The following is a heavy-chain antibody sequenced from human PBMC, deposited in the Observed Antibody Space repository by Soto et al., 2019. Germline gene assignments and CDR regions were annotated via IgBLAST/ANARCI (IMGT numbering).Heavy chain of an antibody. J-gene: IGHJ4*02. V-gene: IGHV3-33*01. CDR2: IWYDGSNK. CDR1: GFTFSSYG. Sequence: QVQLVESGGGVVQPGRSLRLSCAASGFTFSSYGMHWVRQAPGKGLEWVAVIWYDGSNKYYADSVKGRFTISRDNSKNTLYLQMNSLRVEDTAVYYCAREVDRRNYFDYWGQGTLVTVSS. D-gene: IGHD3-9*01. CDR3: AREVDRRNYFDY.